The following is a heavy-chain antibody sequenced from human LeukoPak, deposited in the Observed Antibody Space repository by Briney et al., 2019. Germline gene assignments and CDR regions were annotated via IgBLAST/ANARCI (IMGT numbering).Heavy chain of an antibody. CDR2: ISAYNGNT. J-gene: IGHJ4*02. CDR1: GYAFTSYG. Sequence: ASVKVSCKASGYAFTSYGISWVRQAPGQGLEWMGWISAYNGNTNYAQKLQGRVTMTTDTSTSTAYMELRSLRSDDTAVYYCARVRYRLAETYIDYWGQGTLVTVSS. D-gene: IGHD3-16*01. CDR3: ARVRYRLAETYIDY. V-gene: IGHV1-18*01.